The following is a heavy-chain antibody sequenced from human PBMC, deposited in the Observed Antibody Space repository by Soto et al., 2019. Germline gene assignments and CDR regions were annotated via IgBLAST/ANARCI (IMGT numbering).Heavy chain of an antibody. Sequence: PSETLSLTCTVSGDSISGYYWSWIRQPPGKGLEWIGFIYYTGSTNYNPSLRGRVTMSVDTSKNQFSVKLRSVTAADTAVYFCAKYRRTDAEGYTFDYWGQGALVTVSS. V-gene: IGHV4-59*01. CDR2: IYYTGST. D-gene: IGHD6-13*01. CDR1: GDSISGYY. CDR3: AKYRRTDAEGYTFDY. J-gene: IGHJ4*02.